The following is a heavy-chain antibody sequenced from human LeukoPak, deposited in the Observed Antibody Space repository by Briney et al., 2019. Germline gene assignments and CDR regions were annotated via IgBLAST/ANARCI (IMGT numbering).Heavy chain of an antibody. J-gene: IGHJ4*02. Sequence: PGGSLRLSCAASGFSFSSYEMNWVRQAPGKGLEWVSYISSSGSIMYSADSVRGRFTISRDNAKNYLYLQMNSLRAEDTAIYYCSGQYSSSSVVDYWGQGTLVTVSS. CDR3: SGQYSSSSVVDY. CDR2: ISSSGSIM. V-gene: IGHV3-48*03. CDR1: GFSFSSYE. D-gene: IGHD6-6*01.